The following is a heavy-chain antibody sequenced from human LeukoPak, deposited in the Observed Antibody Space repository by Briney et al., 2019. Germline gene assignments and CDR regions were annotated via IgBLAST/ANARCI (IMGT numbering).Heavy chain of an antibody. CDR3: ARDVEGAGMDV. CDR1: GGTFSSYA. J-gene: IGHJ6*02. D-gene: IGHD2-21*01. Sequence: ASVKVSCKASGGTFSSYAISWVRQAPGQGLEWMGRIIPILGIANYAQKFQGRVTITADKSTSTAYMELSSLRSEDTAVYYCARDVEGAGMDVWGQGTTVTVSS. V-gene: IGHV1-69*04. CDR2: IIPILGIA.